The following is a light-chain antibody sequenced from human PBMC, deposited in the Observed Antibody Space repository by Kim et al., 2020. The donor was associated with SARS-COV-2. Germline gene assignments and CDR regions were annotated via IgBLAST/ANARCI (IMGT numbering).Light chain of an antibody. V-gene: IGLV1-44*01. CDR3: AAWDDSLNGWV. J-gene: IGLJ3*02. CDR2: TYN. CDR1: SSNSGSNT. Sequence: GQRVSLTFSGSSSNSGSNTINWYQQLPGTAPKLLIYTYNQRPSGVPDRFSGSKSGTSASLAISGLQSEDEADYYCAAWDDSLNGWVFGGGTKLTVL.